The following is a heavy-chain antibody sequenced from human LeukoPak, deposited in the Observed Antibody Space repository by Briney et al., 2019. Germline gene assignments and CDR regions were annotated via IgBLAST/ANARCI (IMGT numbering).Heavy chain of an antibody. J-gene: IGHJ4*02. D-gene: IGHD1-14*01. CDR1: GFTFSSYS. Sequence: PGGSLRLSCAASGFTFSSYSMNWVRQAPGKGLEWVSSISSSSSYIYYADSVKGRFTISRDNAKNSLYLQMNSLRAEDTAVYYCARGLSYFHTRTRYWAKGTLVTVSS. V-gene: IGHV3-21*01. CDR3: ARGLSYFHTRTRY. CDR2: ISSSSSYI.